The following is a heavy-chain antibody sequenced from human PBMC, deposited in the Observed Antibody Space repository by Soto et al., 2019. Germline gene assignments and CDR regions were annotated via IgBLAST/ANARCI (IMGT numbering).Heavy chain of an antibody. Sequence: QVQLQESGPGLVKPSETLSLTCTVSGGSISSYYWSWIRQPPGKGLEWIGYIYYSGSTNYNPSLKSRVTISVDTSKNKFSLKLSSVTAADTAVYYCARGYCRGGTCGLFDYGGQGTLVTVSS. V-gene: IGHV4-59*01. J-gene: IGHJ4*02. CDR2: IYYSGST. CDR3: ARGYCRGGTCGLFDY. CDR1: GGSISSYY. D-gene: IGHD2-15*01.